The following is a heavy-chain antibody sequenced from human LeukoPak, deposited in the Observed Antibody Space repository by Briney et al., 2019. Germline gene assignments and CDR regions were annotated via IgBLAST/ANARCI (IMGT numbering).Heavy chain of an antibody. CDR3: TRGDWNDLGSDY. CDR2: IRSKGNSYAT. Sequence: GGSLRLSCAASGFTFSGSAMHWVRQASGKGLEWVGRIRSKGNSYATAYAASVKRRFTISRDDSKNTAYLQMNSLKTEDTAVYYCTRGDWNDLGSDYWGQGTLVTVSS. V-gene: IGHV3-73*01. D-gene: IGHD1-1*01. CDR1: GFTFSGSA. J-gene: IGHJ4*02.